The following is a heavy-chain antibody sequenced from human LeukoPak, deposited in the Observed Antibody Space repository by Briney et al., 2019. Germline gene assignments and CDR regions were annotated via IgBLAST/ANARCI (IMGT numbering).Heavy chain of an antibody. CDR1: GGTFSSYA. CDR3: ARSGGYYFYMDV. Sequence: GASVKVSCKASGGTFSSYAISWVRQAPGQGLEWMGGIIPIFGTANYAQKFQGGVTITADESTSTAYMELSSLRSEDTAVYYCARSGGYYFYMDVWGKGTTVTVSS. V-gene: IGHV1-69*13. D-gene: IGHD1-26*01. J-gene: IGHJ6*03. CDR2: IIPIFGTA.